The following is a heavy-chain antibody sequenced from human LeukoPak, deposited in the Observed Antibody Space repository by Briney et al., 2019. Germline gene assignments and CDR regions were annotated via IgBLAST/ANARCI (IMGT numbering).Heavy chain of an antibody. CDR1: GFTFSSYG. CDR2: ISCDGSNK. V-gene: IGHV3-30*03. D-gene: IGHD6-13*01. J-gene: IGHJ5*02. CDR3: ARSRIAAASGWFDP. Sequence: GGSLRLSCAASGFTFSSYGMHWVRQAPGKGLEWVAVISCDGSNKYYADSVKGRFTISRDNSKNTLYLQMNSLRAEDTAVYYRARSRIAAASGWFDPWGQGTLVTVSS.